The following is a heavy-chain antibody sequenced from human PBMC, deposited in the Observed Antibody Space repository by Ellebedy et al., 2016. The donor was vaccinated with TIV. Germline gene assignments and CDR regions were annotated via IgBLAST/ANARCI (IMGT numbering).Heavy chain of an antibody. CDR2: IYYTGST. J-gene: IGHJ2*01. CDR3: ARHLLHPNLRLGELSLNWYFDL. CDR1: GASISSYH. Sequence: SETLSLTCNVSGASISSYHWNWIRQSPGKGLEWIGTIYYTGSTYYNPSLKCRFTISVDTSKNQFSLRLSSVTAADTAVYYCARHLLHPNLRLGELSLNWYFDLWGRGTLVTVSS. V-gene: IGHV4-59*04. D-gene: IGHD3-16*02.